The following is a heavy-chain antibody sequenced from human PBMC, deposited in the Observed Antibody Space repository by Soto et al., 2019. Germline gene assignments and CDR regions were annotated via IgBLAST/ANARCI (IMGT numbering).Heavy chain of an antibody. J-gene: IGHJ6*02. Sequence: GASVKVSCKASGYTFTSYGISWVRQAPGQGLEWMGWISAYNGNTNYAQKLQGRVTMTTNTSTSTAYMELRSLRSDDTAVYYCAGGPDPRYYYGMDVWGQGTTVTVSS. CDR1: GYTFTSYG. CDR2: ISAYNGNT. V-gene: IGHV1-18*01. D-gene: IGHD3-16*01. CDR3: AGGPDPRYYYGMDV.